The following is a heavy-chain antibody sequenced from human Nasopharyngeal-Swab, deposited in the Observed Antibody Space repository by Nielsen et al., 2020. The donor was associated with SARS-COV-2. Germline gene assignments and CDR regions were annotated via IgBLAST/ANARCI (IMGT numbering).Heavy chain of an antibody. V-gene: IGHV3-30-3*01. J-gene: IGHJ3*02. D-gene: IGHD2-2*02. CDR2: ASYDGSKI. CDR1: GFTFSSYW. Sequence: GESLKISCAASGFTFSSYWMSWVRQAPGMGLEWVAVASYDGSKIYYADSVKGRFTISRDNSKNMLYLQMNSLRTEDTAVYYCARDPLGVIPPPRDDGFDIWGQGTMVTVSS. CDR3: ARDPLGVIPPPRDDGFDI.